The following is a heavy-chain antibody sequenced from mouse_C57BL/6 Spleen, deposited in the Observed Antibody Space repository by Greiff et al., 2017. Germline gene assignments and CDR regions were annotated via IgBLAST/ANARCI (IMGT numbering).Heavy chain of an antibody. J-gene: IGHJ2*01. CDR2: IYPRSGNT. D-gene: IGHD1-1*01. Sequence: QVQLQQSGAELARPGASVKLSCKASGYTFTSYGISWVKQRTGQGLEWIGEIYPRSGNTYYNEKFKGKATLTADKASSTAYMELRSLTSEDSAVYFCARGSGIITTGVATGDYWGQGTTLTVSS. CDR1: GYTFTSYG. CDR3: ARGSGIITTGVATGDY. V-gene: IGHV1-81*01.